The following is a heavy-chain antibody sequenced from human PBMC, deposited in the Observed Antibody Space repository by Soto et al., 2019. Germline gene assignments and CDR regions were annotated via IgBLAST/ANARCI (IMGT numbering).Heavy chain of an antibody. CDR2: ISYDGSSE. J-gene: IGHJ6*02. V-gene: IGHV3-30-3*01. CDR1: GFSFSTYP. CDR3: ASGRAMDV. Sequence: QVQLVESGGGVVQPGRSLRLACAASGFSFSTYPMHWVRQAPGKGLERLAVISYDGSSEYYADAVKGRFTISRDNSENKLYLQMNSLRLEDTAVYYCASGRAMDVWGQGTTVTVSS.